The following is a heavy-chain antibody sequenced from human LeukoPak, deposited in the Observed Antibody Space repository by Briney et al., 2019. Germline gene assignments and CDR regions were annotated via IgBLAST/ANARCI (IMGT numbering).Heavy chain of an antibody. CDR2: IRSKAYGGTT. CDR3: TRDCSSTSCYTPYYYYYYMDV. D-gene: IGHD2-2*01. V-gene: IGHV3-49*03. J-gene: IGHJ6*03. CDR1: GFTFGDYA. Sequence: PGRSLRLSCTASGFTFGDYAMSWFRQAPGKGLEWVGFIRSKAYGGTTEYAASVKGRFTISRDDSKSIAYLQMNSLKTEDTAVYYCTRDCSSTSCYTPYYYYYYMDVWGKGTTVTVSS.